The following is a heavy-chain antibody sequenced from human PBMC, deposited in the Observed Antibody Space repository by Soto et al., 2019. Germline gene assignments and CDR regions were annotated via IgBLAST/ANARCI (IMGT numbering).Heavy chain of an antibody. CDR2: ISKSGSII. CDR3: ARDLSPYSDYYDESTSETWFDP. V-gene: IGHV3-11*01. J-gene: IGHJ5*02. Sequence: QVQLVASGGGLVQPGGSLRLSCAASGFTFSDYYMSWLRQPQGKGLEWVSYISKSGSIIHFADSVKGRFAISRDNAKNTLYLQMSSLRAEDTALYYCARDLSPYSDYYDESTSETWFDPWGQGTLVTVSS. CDR1: GFTFSDYY. D-gene: IGHD3-16*01.